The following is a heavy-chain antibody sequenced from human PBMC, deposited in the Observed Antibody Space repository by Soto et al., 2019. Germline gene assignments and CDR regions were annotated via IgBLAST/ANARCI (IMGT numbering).Heavy chain of an antibody. J-gene: IGHJ4*02. CDR1: GGSVSSGSYY. Sequence: QVQLQESGPGLVKPSETLSLTCTVSGGSVSSGSYYWSWIRQPPGKGLEWIGYIYYSGSTNYNPSLKSRVTISVDTSKNQFALKLSSVTAADTAVYYCARGGQQLVPLDYWGQGTLVTVSS. V-gene: IGHV4-61*01. CDR3: ARGGQQLVPLDY. CDR2: IYYSGST. D-gene: IGHD6-13*01.